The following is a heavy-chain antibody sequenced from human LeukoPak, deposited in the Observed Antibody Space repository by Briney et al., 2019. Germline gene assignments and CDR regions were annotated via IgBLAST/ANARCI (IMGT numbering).Heavy chain of an antibody. J-gene: IGHJ4*02. Sequence: SETLSLTCTASGGSISSSSYYWGWIRQPPGKGLEWIGSIYYSGSTYYNPSLKSRVTISVDTSKNQFSLKLSSVTAADTAVYYCAKDYKFDYWGQGTLVTVSS. CDR3: AKDYKFDY. CDR2: IYYSGST. CDR1: GGSISSSSYY. V-gene: IGHV4-39*01. D-gene: IGHD4-11*01.